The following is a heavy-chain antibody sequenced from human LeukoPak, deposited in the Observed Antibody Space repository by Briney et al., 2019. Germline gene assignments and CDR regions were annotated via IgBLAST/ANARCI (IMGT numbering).Heavy chain of an antibody. CDR1: GFTFSSYG. CDR2: ISGSGGST. V-gene: IGHV3-23*01. CDR3: AKPAVAYYYDSSGYYGWFDP. Sequence: GGSLRLSCAASGFTFSSYGMSWVRQAPGKGLEWVSAISGSGGSTYYADSVKGRFTISRDNSKNTLYLQMNSLRAEDTAVYYCAKPAVAYYYDSSGYYGWFDPWGQGTLVTVSS. J-gene: IGHJ5*02. D-gene: IGHD3-22*01.